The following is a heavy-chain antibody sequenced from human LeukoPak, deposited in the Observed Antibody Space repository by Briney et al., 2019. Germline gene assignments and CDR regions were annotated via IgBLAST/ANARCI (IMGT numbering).Heavy chain of an antibody. Sequence: GGSLRLSCAASGFTFSDYNIHWVRQAPGKGLEWVAVVWYDGNKKYYADSVKGRFTISRDNSKNTLFLQMNGLRAEDTAVYYCAREEYSSSWYLPFDFGGQGTLVTVSS. CDR1: GFTFSDYN. V-gene: IGHV3-33*01. CDR3: AREEYSSSWYLPFDF. D-gene: IGHD6-13*01. CDR2: VWYDGNKK. J-gene: IGHJ4*02.